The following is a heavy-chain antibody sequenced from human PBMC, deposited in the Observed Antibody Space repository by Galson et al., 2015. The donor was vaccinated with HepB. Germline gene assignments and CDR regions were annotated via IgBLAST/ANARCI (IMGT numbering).Heavy chain of an antibody. Sequence: SLRLSCAASGFTFSIYGMHWVRQAPGKGLEWVAVISYDGSNKYYADSVKGRFTISRDNSKNTLYLQMNSLRAEDTAVYYCAKEVGFWSGYLVDYWGQGTLVTVSS. CDR3: AKEVGFWSGYLVDY. D-gene: IGHD3-3*01. V-gene: IGHV3-30*18. J-gene: IGHJ4*02. CDR1: GFTFSIYG. CDR2: ISYDGSNK.